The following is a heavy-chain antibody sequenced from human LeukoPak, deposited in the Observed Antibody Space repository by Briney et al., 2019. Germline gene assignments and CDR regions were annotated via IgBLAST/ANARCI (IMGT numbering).Heavy chain of an antibody. V-gene: IGHV1-2*02. CDR1: GYTFTSYY. D-gene: IGHD5-12*01. CDR2: INPNSGGA. Sequence: GASVKVSCKASGYTFTSYYIHWVRQAPGQGLEWMGWINPNSGGANYAQNFQGRVTMTRDTSISTASMELSSLRSDDTAVYYCGKTRGYTGYDPPDYWGQGTLVTVSS. CDR3: GKTRGYTGYDPPDY. J-gene: IGHJ4*02.